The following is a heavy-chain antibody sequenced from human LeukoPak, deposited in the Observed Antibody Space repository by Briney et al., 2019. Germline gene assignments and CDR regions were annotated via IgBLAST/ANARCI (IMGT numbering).Heavy chain of an antibody. V-gene: IGHV3-21*01. D-gene: IGHD1-26*01. CDR1: GFTFSTYN. CDR2: ISTSSDYI. Sequence: PGGSLRLSCSASGFTFSTYNMKWVRQAPGKGLEWVSSISTSSDYIYYADSVKGRVTISRDNAKNSLYLQMNSLRAEDTAVYYCARGYSGNYLSEYWGQGTLVTVSS. CDR3: ARGYSGNYLSEY. J-gene: IGHJ4*02.